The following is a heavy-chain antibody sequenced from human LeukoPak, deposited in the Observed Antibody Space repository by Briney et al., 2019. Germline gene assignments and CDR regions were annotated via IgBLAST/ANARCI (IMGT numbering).Heavy chain of an antibody. Sequence: GGSLRLSCAASGFTFSSYAMHWVRQAPGKGLEWVAVISYDGSNKYYADSVKGRFTISRDNSKNTLYLQMNSLRAEDTAVYYCATPPGGATVDWGQGTLVTVSA. V-gene: IGHV3-30*01. J-gene: IGHJ4*02. CDR1: GFTFSSYA. CDR3: ATPPGGATVD. D-gene: IGHD1-26*01. CDR2: ISYDGSNK.